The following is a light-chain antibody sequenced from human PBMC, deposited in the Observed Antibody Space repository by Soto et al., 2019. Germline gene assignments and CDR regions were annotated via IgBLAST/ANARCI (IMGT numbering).Light chain of an antibody. J-gene: IGKJ4*01. V-gene: IGKV1-33*01. Sequence: RKAMRNYLNWYQQRPGKAPKLLIYGGSTLETRVPSRFSGRGSATVFTLTISSLQPEDVGTYYCQQYDVLPPTFGGGTKVDIK. CDR1: KAMRNY. CDR3: QQYDVLPPT. CDR2: GGS.